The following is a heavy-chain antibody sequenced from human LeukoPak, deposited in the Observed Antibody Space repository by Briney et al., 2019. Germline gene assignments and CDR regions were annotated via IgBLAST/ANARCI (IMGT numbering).Heavy chain of an antibody. V-gene: IGHV3-30*03. D-gene: IGHD3-22*01. J-gene: IGHJ4*02. CDR1: GFTFSDYG. Sequence: GGSLRLSCVASGFTFSDYGIHWVRQAPGKGLEWVAVISYDGRKMKYADSVKGRFTISRDNSKDTLSLHMNTLRTENTAVYYCARDYYDSSGYYYLPDYWGQGTLVTVSS. CDR3: ARDYYDSSGYYYLPDY. CDR2: ISYDGRKM.